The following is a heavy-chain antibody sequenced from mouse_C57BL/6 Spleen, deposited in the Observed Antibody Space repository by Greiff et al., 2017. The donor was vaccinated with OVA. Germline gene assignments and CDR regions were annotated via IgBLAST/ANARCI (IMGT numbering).Heavy chain of an antibody. CDR3: ARLSDYAWFAY. CDR2: IYPGDGDT. J-gene: IGHJ3*01. V-gene: IGHV1-82*01. CDR1: GYAFSSSW. Sequence: QVQLQQSGPELVKPGASVKISCKASGYAFSSSWMNWVKQRPGKGLEWIGRIYPGDGDTNYNGKFKGKATLTADKSSSTAYMQLSSLTSEDSAVYFCARLSDYAWFAYWGQGTLVTVSA. D-gene: IGHD2-4*01.